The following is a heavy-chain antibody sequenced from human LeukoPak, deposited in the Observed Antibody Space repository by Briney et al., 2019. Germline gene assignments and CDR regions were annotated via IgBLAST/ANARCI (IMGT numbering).Heavy chain of an antibody. CDR1: GLIFSAYA. CDR3: AKPRSDYYYSAFDY. Sequence: GALRLSCAGSGLIFSAYAMSWVRQAPGKGLEWVSAIGGSGVSTSYTDSVKGRFTISRDNSKNTLYLQMNSLRAEDTAVYYCAKPRSDYYYSAFDYWGQGTLVTVSS. V-gene: IGHV3-23*01. J-gene: IGHJ4*02. D-gene: IGHD3-22*01. CDR2: IGGSGVST.